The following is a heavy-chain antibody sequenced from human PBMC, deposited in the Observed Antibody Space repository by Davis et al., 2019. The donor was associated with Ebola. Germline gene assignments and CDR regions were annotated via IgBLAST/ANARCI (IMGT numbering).Heavy chain of an antibody. CDR3: ARGQYYYDSSGLLDY. J-gene: IGHJ4*02. CDR2: IKQDGSEK. V-gene: IGHV3-7*03. D-gene: IGHD3-22*01. Sequence: PSETLSLTCTVSGGSISSYYWSWVRQAPGKGLEWVANIKQDGSEKYYVDSVKGRFTISRDNAKNSLYLQMNSLRAEDTAVYYCARGQYYYDSSGLLDYWGQGTLVTVSS. CDR1: GGSISSYY.